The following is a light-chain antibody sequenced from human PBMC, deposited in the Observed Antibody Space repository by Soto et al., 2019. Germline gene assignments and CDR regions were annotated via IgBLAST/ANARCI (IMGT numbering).Light chain of an antibody. J-gene: IGLJ1*01. CDR3: CSYTTSSTLYV. CDR2: DVS. Sequence: QSALTQPASVSGSPGQSITISCTGTSSEVGAYNYVSWYQQHPGKAPKLMIYDVSNRPSGVSNRFSGSKSGNTASLTISGLQAEDEADYYCCSYTTSSTLYVFGTGTKVTVL. V-gene: IGLV2-14*01. CDR1: SSEVGAYNY.